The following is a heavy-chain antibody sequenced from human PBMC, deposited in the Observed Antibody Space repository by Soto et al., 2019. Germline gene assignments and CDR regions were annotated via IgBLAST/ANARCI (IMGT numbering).Heavy chain of an antibody. CDR3: ATDAGSTLSAPLTY. CDR1: GFTFSDAW. V-gene: IGHV3-15*01. CDR2: ITTKFAGQKT. D-gene: IGHD3-16*01. J-gene: IGHJ6*04. Sequence: EVQLVESGGGLVKPGGSLRLSCVASGFTFSDAWMTWVRQPPGKGLEWVCRITTKFAGQKTVFASHVKCRYTILRDDSKNTMYLEMNNLKVGGAAVYYCATDAGSTLSAPLTYWGEGTSVTVSS.